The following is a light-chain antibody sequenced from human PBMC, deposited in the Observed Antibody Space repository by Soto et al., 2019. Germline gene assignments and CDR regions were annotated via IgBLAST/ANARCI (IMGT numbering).Light chain of an antibody. CDR2: GAS. CDR1: QSVSRT. Sequence: EIVMTQSPASLSVSPGERATLSCRASQSVSRTLAWYQQKPGQAPRLLIYGASTRATGIPARFSGRGSGTDFTLTINSLQSEDFAIYYCQRYNNWPLTFGGGTKVESK. CDR3: QRYNNWPLT. J-gene: IGKJ4*01. V-gene: IGKV3-15*01.